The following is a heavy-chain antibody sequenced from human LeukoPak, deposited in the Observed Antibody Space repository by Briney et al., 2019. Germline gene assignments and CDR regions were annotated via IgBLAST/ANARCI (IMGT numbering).Heavy chain of an antibody. CDR3: AKDGVFRFLEWFDYYFDY. J-gene: IGHJ4*02. V-gene: IGHV3-23*01. CDR2: ISGSGGST. D-gene: IGHD3-3*01. CDR1: GFTFSSYA. Sequence: GGSLRLSCAASGFTFSSYAMSWVRQAPGKGLEWVSAISGSGGSTYYADSVKGRFTISRDNSKNTLYLQMNSLRAEDTAVYYCAKDGVFRFLEWFDYYFDYWGQGTLVTVSP.